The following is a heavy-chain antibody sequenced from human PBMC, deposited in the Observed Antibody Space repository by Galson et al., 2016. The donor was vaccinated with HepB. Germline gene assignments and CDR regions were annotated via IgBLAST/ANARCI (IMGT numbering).Heavy chain of an antibody. J-gene: IGHJ5*02. CDR2: VYYSGTT. CDR3: ARSNRDTSGWGNWLDP. CDR1: GLSVNTGTYY. D-gene: IGHD6-19*01. Sequence: SETLSLTCTVSGLSVNTGTYYWSWIRQSPGKGLEWIGYVYYSGTTNYSPPFKSRVTISMDKSKNQFSLKLDSLMAADTAVYFCARSNRDTSGWGNWLDPWGQGTLVTVSS. V-gene: IGHV4-61*01.